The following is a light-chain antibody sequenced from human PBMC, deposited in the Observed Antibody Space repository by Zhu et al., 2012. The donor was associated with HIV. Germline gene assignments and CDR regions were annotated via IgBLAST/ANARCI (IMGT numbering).Light chain of an antibody. J-gene: IGKJ1*01. V-gene: IGKV3-15*01. Sequence: EIVMTQSPATLSVSPGERATLSCRASQSVSSNLAWYQQKPGQAPRLLIFGASTRATDIPDRFSGTGSGTEFTLTISTMQSEDFAVYSCQQYNNWPWTFGQRDQGGNQT. CDR2: GAS. CDR3: QQYNNWPWT. CDR1: QSVSSN.